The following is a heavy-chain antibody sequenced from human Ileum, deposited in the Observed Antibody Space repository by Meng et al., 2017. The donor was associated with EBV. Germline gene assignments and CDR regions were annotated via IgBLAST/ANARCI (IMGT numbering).Heavy chain of an antibody. CDR2: IINDGSTT. D-gene: IGHD2-15*01. J-gene: IGHJ4*02. CDR1: GFTFNNYW. Sequence: EVQLVCFGGGLVHVWGFLRFSCAALGFTFNNYWMHWFRQAPGKGLVWVSHIINDGSTTSYTDSVKGRFTISRDNAKNTVYLQMNSLRAEDTAVYYCARGAGGFDYWGQGILVTVSS. V-gene: IGHV3-74*01. CDR3: ARGAGGFDY.